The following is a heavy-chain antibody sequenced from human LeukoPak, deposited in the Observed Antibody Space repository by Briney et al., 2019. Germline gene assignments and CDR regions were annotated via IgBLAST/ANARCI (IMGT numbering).Heavy chain of an antibody. Sequence: ASVKVSCKASGYTFTSHFMHWWRRAPGQGLRGWGIINPRGGSTSYTQKFQGRVTMTRDTSTSTVYMELSSLRSEDTAVYYCARVKSYYYDTSDKDAFDIWGQGTMVTVSS. D-gene: IGHD3-22*01. J-gene: IGHJ3*02. V-gene: IGHV1-46*01. CDR3: ARVKSYYYDTSDKDAFDI. CDR2: INPRGGST. CDR1: GYTFTSHF.